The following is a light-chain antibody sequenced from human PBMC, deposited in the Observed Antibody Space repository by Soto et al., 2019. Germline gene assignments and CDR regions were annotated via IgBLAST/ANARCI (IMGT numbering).Light chain of an antibody. V-gene: IGKV3-11*01. CDR3: EQRRNWPPYT. CDR2: DAS. Sequence: EIVLTQSPATLSLSPGDRATLSCRASQSVSSYLAWYQQKPGQAPPLLIYDASNRATGIPARFSGSGSGTDFNLTISSLEPEDFAVYDCEQRRNWPPYTFGQGTKLEIK. J-gene: IGKJ2*01. CDR1: QSVSSY.